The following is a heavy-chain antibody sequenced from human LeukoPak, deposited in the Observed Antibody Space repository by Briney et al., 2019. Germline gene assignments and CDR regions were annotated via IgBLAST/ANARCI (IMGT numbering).Heavy chain of an antibody. J-gene: IGHJ3*02. Sequence: PGGSLRLSCAASGVSFDDYGMAWVRQAPGEGLGWVSGIDLNGGRTGYADSVKGRFAIYTDNDNNTLYLQMNSLRAEDTALYYCARAQTMLRGFYDAFDIWGQGTMVSVSS. CDR1: GVSFDDYG. D-gene: IGHD3-10*01. CDR3: ARAQTMLRGFYDAFDI. CDR2: IDLNGGRT. V-gene: IGHV3-20*04.